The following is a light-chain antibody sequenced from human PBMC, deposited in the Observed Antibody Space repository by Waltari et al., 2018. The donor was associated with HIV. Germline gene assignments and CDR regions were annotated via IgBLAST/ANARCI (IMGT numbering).Light chain of an antibody. Sequence: ELVLTQSPGTLSLSPGERATLSCRASQSVTTYLAWYQQKPGQAPRLLIYGASSRATGIPDRFSGSGSGTDFTLTISRLEPEDCAMFYCQQYAGSPLTFGGGTKVEIK. J-gene: IGKJ4*01. CDR2: GAS. CDR1: QSVTTY. V-gene: IGKV3-20*01. CDR3: QQYAGSPLT.